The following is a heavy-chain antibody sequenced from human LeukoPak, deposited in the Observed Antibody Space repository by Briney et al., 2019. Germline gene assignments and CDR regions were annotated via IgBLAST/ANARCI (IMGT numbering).Heavy chain of an antibody. J-gene: IGHJ4*02. D-gene: IGHD3-3*01. Sequence: GRSLRLSCAASGFTVSSYGMHWVRQAPGKGLEWVAVIWYDGSNKYYADSVKGRFTIPRDNSKNTLYLQMNSLRAEDTAVYYCAKTTETFGVVTYFDYWGQGTLVTVSS. V-gene: IGHV3-33*06. CDR3: AKTTETFGVVTYFDY. CDR2: IWYDGSNK. CDR1: GFTVSSYG.